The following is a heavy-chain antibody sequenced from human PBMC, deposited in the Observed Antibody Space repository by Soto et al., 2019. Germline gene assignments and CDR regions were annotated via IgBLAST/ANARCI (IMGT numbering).Heavy chain of an antibody. D-gene: IGHD2-8*01. J-gene: IGHJ6*02. CDR1: GYTFSDYY. CDR2: ISPKSGGA. V-gene: IGHV1-2*02. Sequence: GASVKVSCKAGGYTFSDYYIQWVRQAPGQGLEYMGWISPKSGGAAYAQKFRGRVTMTRDTSVNLAYLHLSSLKSDDTAVYFCARDSVRYCRDVVCYQGYYYFAMDVWGQGTTVTVSS. CDR3: ARDSVRYCRDVVCYQGYYYFAMDV.